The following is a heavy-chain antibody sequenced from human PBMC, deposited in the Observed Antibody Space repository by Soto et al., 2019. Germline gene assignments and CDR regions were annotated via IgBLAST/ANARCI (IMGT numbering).Heavy chain of an antibody. CDR2: ISGSGGST. CDR1: GFTFSSYA. J-gene: IGHJ4*02. D-gene: IGHD3-22*01. CDR3: AKARYYYDSSGYYPN. V-gene: IGHV3-23*01. Sequence: GGSLRLSCAASGFTFSSYAMSWVRQAPGKGLEWVSAISGSGGSTYYADSVNGRFTISRDNSKNTLYLQMNSLRAEDTAVYYCAKARYYYDSSGYYPNWGQGTLVTVSS.